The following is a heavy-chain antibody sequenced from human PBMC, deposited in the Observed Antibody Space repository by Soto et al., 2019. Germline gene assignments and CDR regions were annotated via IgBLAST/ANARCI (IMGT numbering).Heavy chain of an antibody. CDR2: ISYDGSNK. Sequence: QVQLVESGGGVVQPGRSLRLSCAASGFTFSSYARHWVRQAPGKGLEWVAVISYDGSNKYYADSVKGRFTISRDNSKNTLYLQMNSLRAEDTAVYYCARGDYGDYVFDYWGQGTLVTVSS. V-gene: IGHV3-30-3*01. CDR3: ARGDYGDYVFDY. J-gene: IGHJ4*02. CDR1: GFTFSSYA. D-gene: IGHD4-17*01.